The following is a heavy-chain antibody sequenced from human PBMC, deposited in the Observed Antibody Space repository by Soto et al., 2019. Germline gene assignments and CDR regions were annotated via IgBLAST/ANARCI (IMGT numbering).Heavy chain of an antibody. V-gene: IGHV4-4*02. J-gene: IGHJ4*02. CDR3: ARDLGTGTGY. D-gene: IGHD1-1*01. CDR2: IYHSGAT. Sequence: QVQLQESGPGLVKPSGTLSLTCAVSGDSITSSNWWSWVRQAPGKGLEWIGDIYHSGATTYNPSLKSRATLSVDPSNNHFSLKLTSVTAADTAVYFCARDLGTGTGYWGRGTLVTVAS. CDR1: GDSITSSNW.